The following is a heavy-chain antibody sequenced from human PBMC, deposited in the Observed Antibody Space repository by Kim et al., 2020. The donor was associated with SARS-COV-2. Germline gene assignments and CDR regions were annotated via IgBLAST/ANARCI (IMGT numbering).Heavy chain of an antibody. D-gene: IGHD3-16*02. CDR1: GFTFSSYG. V-gene: IGHV3-30*18. Sequence: GGSLRLSCAASGFTFSSYGMHWVRQAPGKGLEWVAVISYDGSNKYYADSVKGRFTISRDNSKNTLYLQMNSLRAEDTAVYYCAKDAYDYVWGSYRQYYYYGMDVWGQGTTVTVSS. CDR3: AKDAYDYVWGSYRQYYYYGMDV. CDR2: ISYDGSNK. J-gene: IGHJ6*02.